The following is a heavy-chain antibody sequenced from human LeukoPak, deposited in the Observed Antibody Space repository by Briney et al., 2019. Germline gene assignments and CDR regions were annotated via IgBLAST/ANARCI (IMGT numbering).Heavy chain of an antibody. CDR2: ISYDGSNK. D-gene: IGHD6-19*01. Sequence: GGSLRLSCAASGFTFSSYWMSWVRQAPGKGLEWVAVISYDGSNKYYADSVKGRFTISRDNSKNTLYLQMNSLRAEDTAVYYCAKEAYSSGWPDDYWGQGTLVTVSS. V-gene: IGHV3-30*18. CDR3: AKEAYSSGWPDDY. CDR1: GFTFSSYW. J-gene: IGHJ4*02.